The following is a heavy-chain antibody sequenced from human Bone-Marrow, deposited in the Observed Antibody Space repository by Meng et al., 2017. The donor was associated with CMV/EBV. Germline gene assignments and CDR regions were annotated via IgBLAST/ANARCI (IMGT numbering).Heavy chain of an antibody. Sequence: SETLSLTCTVSGGSISSGDYYWSWIRQPPGKGLEWIGYIYYSGSTYYNPSLKSRVTISVDTSKNQFSLKLSSVTAADTAVYYCARSYIYSYGYDWYYYYGMDVWSQGTTVTVSS. D-gene: IGHD5-18*01. V-gene: IGHV4-30-4*08. CDR1: GGSISSGDYY. CDR2: IYYSGST. CDR3: ARSYIYSYGYDWYYYYGMDV. J-gene: IGHJ6*02.